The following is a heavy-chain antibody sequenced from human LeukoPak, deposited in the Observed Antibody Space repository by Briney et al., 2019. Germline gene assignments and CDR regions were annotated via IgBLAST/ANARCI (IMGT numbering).Heavy chain of an antibody. CDR1: GGTFSSYA. CDR3: ASDIGGTTPLFDY. D-gene: IGHD1-26*01. Sequence: GASVEVSCKASGGTFSSYAISWVRQAPGQGLEWMGRIIPIFGTANYAQKFQGRVTITTDESTSTAYMELSSLRSEDTAVYYCASDIGGTTPLFDYWGQGTLVTVSS. J-gene: IGHJ4*02. CDR2: IIPIFGTA. V-gene: IGHV1-69*05.